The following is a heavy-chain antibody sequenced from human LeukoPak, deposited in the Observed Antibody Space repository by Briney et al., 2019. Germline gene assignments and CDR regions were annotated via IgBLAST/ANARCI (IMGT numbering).Heavy chain of an antibody. CDR1: GFTFGDYA. CDR2: IRSKAYGGTT. V-gene: IGHV3-49*04. D-gene: IGHD6-13*01. Sequence: PGRSLRLSCTASGFTFGDYAMSWVRQAPGKGLEWVGFIRSKAYGGTTEYAASVKGRFTISRDDSKSIAYLQMYSLKTEDTAVYYGTRWQQLFRTTYYAMDVWGKGTPVTVSS. J-gene: IGHJ6*04. CDR3: TRWQQLFRTTYYAMDV.